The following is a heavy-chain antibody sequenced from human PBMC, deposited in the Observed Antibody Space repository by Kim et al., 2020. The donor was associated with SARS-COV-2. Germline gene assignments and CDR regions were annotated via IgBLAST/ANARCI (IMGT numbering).Heavy chain of an antibody. Sequence: GGSLRLSCSASGFTFSSYAMHWVRQAPGKGLEYVSAISSNGGSTYYADSVKGRFTISRDNSKNTLYLQMSSLRAEDTAVYYCVKRSVSIAAAGKSPRYLGCWGQGTLVTVSS. V-gene: IGHV3-64D*09. CDR3: VKRSVSIAAAGKSPRYLGC. CDR1: GFTFSSYA. CDR2: ISSNGGST. J-gene: IGHJ4*02. D-gene: IGHD6-13*01.